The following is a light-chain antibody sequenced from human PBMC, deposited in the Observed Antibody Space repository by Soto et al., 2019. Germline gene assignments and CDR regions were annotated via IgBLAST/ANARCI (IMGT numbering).Light chain of an antibody. V-gene: IGKV1-39*01. Sequence: DIRLTQSPSTLSASAGETSTLSCRASRTINTYLKWFQQKPGEPPRLLIYGACTLHGGVPSRFSGSGSGADFTLTISGLQPEDFASYHCQQTYSDVSFGGGTKVDIK. CDR2: GAC. J-gene: IGKJ4*01. CDR1: RTINTY. CDR3: QQTYSDVS.